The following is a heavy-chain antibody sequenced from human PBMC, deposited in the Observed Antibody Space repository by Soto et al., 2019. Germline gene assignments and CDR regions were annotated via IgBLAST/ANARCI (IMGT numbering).Heavy chain of an antibody. CDR2: IKSKTDGGTT. CDR1: GFTFSNAW. J-gene: IGHJ6*02. CDR3: TPMTPTTLNYYYYGMDV. Sequence: EVQLVESGGGLVKPGGSLRLSCAASGFTFSNAWMNWVRQAPGKGLEWVGRIKSKTDGGTTDYAAPVKGRFTISRDDSKNTLYLQMNSLKTEDTAVYYCTPMTPTTLNYYYYGMDVWGQGTTVTVSS. V-gene: IGHV3-15*07. D-gene: IGHD1-1*01.